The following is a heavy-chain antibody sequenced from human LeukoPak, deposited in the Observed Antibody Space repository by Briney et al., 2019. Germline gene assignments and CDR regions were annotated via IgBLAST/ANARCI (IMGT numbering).Heavy chain of an antibody. Sequence: SETLSLTCTVSGGSLSSDSYYWGWLRQPPGKGLEWIGYSYYSGSTNYNPSLKSPVTISVETSKNQFSLKLSALTAADTAVYYCARDLYGSGNFLPDSPWGQGILVTVSS. D-gene: IGHD3-10*01. V-gene: IGHV4-61*01. J-gene: IGHJ5*02. CDR2: SYYSGST. CDR3: ARDLYGSGNFLPDSP. CDR1: GGSLSSDSYY.